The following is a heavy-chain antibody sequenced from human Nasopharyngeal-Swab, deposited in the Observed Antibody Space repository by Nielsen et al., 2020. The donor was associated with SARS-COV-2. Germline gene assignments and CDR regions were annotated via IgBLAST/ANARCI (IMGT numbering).Heavy chain of an antibody. Sequence: GESLKISCAASGFTFSSYSMNWVRQAPGKGLEWVSSISSSSSYIYYADSVKGRFTISRDNAKNSLYLQMNSLRAEDTAVYYCARDGSGSYPFGDWGQGTLVTVSS. D-gene: IGHD1-26*01. CDR2: ISSSSSYI. CDR1: GFTFSSYS. V-gene: IGHV3-21*01. CDR3: ARDGSGSYPFGD. J-gene: IGHJ4*02.